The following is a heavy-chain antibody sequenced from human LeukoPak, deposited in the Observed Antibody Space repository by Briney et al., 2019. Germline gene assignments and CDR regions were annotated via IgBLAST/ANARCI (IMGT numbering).Heavy chain of an antibody. Sequence: GGSLRLSCAASGFTFSSNGMHWVRQAPGEGLEWVAVVSDDGNYAYYADSVKGRFTVSRDNSRNTLYLQMNSLRDEDTAVYYCAKAGGLRKLPFDPWGQGTLVTVSS. CDR1: GFTFSSNG. D-gene: IGHD2-21*02. V-gene: IGHV3-30*18. J-gene: IGHJ5*02. CDR3: AKAGGLRKLPFDP. CDR2: VSDDGNYA.